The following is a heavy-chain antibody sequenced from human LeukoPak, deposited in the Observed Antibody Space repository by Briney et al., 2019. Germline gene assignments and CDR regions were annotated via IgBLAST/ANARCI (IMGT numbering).Heavy chain of an antibody. D-gene: IGHD5-12*01. V-gene: IGHV4-4*07. CDR2: IYTSGST. CDR1: GGSISSYY. Sequence: SETLSLTCTVSGGSISSYYWSWIRQPAGKGLEWIGRIYTSGSTNYNPSLKSRVTMSVDTSKNQFSLKLSSVTAADTAVYYCARMLGPRGYSGYPENWFDPWGQGTLVTVSS. J-gene: IGHJ5*02. CDR3: ARMLGPRGYSGYPENWFDP.